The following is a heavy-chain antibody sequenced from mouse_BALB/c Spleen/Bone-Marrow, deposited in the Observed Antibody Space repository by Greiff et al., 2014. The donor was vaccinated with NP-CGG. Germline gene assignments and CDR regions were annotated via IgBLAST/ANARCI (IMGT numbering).Heavy chain of an antibody. Sequence: VQLQQSGAELVKPGASVKLSCTASGLNIKDTYMHWVKQRPEQGLEWIGRIDPANGNTKYDPKFQGKATITADTSSNTAYLQLSSLTSEDIAVYYCARGGAFAYWGQGTLVTVSA. V-gene: IGHV14-3*02. CDR2: IDPANGNT. CDR3: ARGGAFAY. CDR1: GLNIKDTY. J-gene: IGHJ3*01.